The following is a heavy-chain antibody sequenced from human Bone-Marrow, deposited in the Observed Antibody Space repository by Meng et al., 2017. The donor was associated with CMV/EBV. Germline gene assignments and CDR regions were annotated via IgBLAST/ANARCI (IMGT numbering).Heavy chain of an antibody. J-gene: IGHJ6*02. V-gene: IGHV1-69*05. Sequence: SVKVSCKASGGTFSSYAISWVRQAPGQGLEWMGGIIPIFGTANYAQKFQGRVTITTDESTSTAYMELSSLRSEDTAVYYCARGMVRGQGAYGMDVWGQGPTVTVSS. D-gene: IGHD3-10*01. CDR2: IIPIFGTA. CDR1: GGTFSSYA. CDR3: ARGMVRGQGAYGMDV.